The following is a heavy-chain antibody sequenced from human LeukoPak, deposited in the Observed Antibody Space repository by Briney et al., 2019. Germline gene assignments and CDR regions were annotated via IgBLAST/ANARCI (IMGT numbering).Heavy chain of an antibody. CDR1: GYIFTEYA. J-gene: IGHJ3*02. CDR3: ARYSATYRDAFDI. D-gene: IGHD1-26*01. Sequence: ASVKVSCTASGYIFTEYAMHWVRQAPGQGLEWMGWITAGNGNRKSSEKFQDRLTITSDTSASTAYMELSSLSSEDTAVYYCARYSATYRDAFDIWGQGTMVTVSS. CDR2: ITAGNGNR. V-gene: IGHV1-3*01.